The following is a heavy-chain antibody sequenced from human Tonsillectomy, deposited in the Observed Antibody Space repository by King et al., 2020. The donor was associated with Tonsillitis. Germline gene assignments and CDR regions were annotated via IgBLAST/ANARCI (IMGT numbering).Heavy chain of an antibody. CDR3: ARCLNAAARTDY. V-gene: IGHV4-38-2*01. D-gene: IGHD6-13*01. CDR1: GYSISSGYY. CDR2: IYHSGST. Sequence: QLQESGPGLVKPSETLSLTCAVSGYSISSGYYWGWIRQPPGKGLEWIGSIYHSGSTYYNPSLKSRVTISVDTSKNQFSLKLSSVTAADTAVYYCARCLNAAARTDYWGQGTLVTVSS. J-gene: IGHJ4*02.